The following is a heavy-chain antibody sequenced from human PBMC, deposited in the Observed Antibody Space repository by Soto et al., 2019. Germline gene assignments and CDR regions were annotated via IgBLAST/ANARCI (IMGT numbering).Heavy chain of an antibody. CDR3: AKDGGQAEYNRSWYSNWFGP. Sequence: EVQLLESGGGLVQPGGSLRLSCAASGFTFSSYAMSWVRQAPGKGLEWVSAISGSGGSTYYADSVKGRFTISRDNSKNTLYLQMNHLKAEDTDVYYCAKDGGQAEYNRSWYSNWFGPWGQGTLVAV. V-gene: IGHV3-23*01. J-gene: IGHJ5*02. CDR2: ISGSGGST. CDR1: GFTFSSYA. D-gene: IGHD6-13*01.